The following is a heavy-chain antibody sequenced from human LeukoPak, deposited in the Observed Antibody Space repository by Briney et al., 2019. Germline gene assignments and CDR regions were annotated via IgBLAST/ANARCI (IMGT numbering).Heavy chain of an antibody. J-gene: IGHJ4*02. CDR2: ISGSGGST. CDR3: AKASDYYGSGSSYY. V-gene: IGHV3-23*01. D-gene: IGHD3-10*01. Sequence: PGGSLRLSCAASGFTFSSYAMSWVRQAPGKGLEWVSAISGSGGSTYYADSVKGRFTISRDNSKNTLYLQMNSLRAEDTAVYYCAKASDYYGSGSSYYWGQGTLVTVSS. CDR1: GFTFSSYA.